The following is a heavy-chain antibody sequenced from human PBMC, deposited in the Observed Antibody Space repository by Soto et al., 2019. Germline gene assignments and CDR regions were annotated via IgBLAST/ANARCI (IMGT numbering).Heavy chain of an antibody. J-gene: IGHJ6*03. V-gene: IGHV1-69*01. D-gene: IGHD3-22*01. CDR2: IIPIFGTA. Sequence: QVQLVQSGAEVKKPGSSVKVSCKASGGTFSSYAISWVRQAPGQGLEWMGGIIPIFGTANYAQKFQGRVTIPADVIKSTANRALSGLKPDDTAVSGCARGRYSCGPRADEDADYYRDAWGRGTT. CDR1: GGTFSSYA. CDR3: ARGRYSCGPRADEDADYYRDA.